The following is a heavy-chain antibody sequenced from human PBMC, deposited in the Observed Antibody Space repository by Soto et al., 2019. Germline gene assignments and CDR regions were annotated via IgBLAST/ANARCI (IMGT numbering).Heavy chain of an antibody. CDR3: ARLGWRGAS. V-gene: IGHV4-61*01. CDR2: IPYNESP. D-gene: IGHD6-19*01. J-gene: IGHJ4*02. CDR1: GGSVSSGSYP. Sequence: PSETLSLTYIVSGGSVSSGSYPWTWIRQPPGKGLEWIGFIPYNESPDYNPYLQSRVVISIYRGKNQFSLKMTSVTAVDTAVYFCARLGWRGASRGQGSLVTVSS.